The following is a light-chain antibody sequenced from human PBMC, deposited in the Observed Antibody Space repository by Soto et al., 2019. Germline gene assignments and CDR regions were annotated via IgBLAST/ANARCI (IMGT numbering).Light chain of an antibody. CDR2: AAS. CDR1: QGIGND. Sequence: AIQMTQSPSSLSASVGDRVTITCRASQGIGNDLGWYQQKPGEAPKLLMFAASSLESDTPSRFSGSGSGTDFTLTISSLQPEDFATHYCLQDYNYPLTFGGGTKVEIK. J-gene: IGKJ4*01. V-gene: IGKV1-6*01. CDR3: LQDYNYPLT.